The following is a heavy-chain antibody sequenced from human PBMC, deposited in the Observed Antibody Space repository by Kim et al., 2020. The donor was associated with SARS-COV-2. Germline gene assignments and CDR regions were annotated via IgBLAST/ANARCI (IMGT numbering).Heavy chain of an antibody. Sequence: ASVKVSCKASGYTFTSYGISWVRQAPGQGLEWMGWISAYNGNTNYAQKLQGRVTMTTDTSTSTAYMELRSLRSDDTAVYYCARAPITMVRGVYYFDYWGQGTLVTVSS. V-gene: IGHV1-18*01. J-gene: IGHJ4*02. D-gene: IGHD3-10*01. CDR1: GYTFTSYG. CDR2: ISAYNGNT. CDR3: ARAPITMVRGVYYFDY.